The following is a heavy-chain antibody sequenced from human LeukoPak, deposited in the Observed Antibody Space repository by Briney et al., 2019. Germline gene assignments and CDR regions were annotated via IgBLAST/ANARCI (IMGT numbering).Heavy chain of an antibody. Sequence: PSETLSLTCTVSGGSIGSYYWSWIRQPPGKGPEWIGYIYYSGTTNYNSSLQSRVTISVDTSQNQFSLNLSSVTAADTAVYYCARGGIQLPYWGQGTLVTVSS. J-gene: IGHJ4*02. CDR2: IYYSGTT. D-gene: IGHD5-18*01. V-gene: IGHV4-59*01. CDR1: GGSIGSYY. CDR3: ARGGIQLPY.